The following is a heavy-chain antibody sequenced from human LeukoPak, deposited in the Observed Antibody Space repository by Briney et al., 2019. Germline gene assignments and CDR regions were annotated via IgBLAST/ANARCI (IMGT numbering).Heavy chain of an antibody. J-gene: IGHJ5*02. D-gene: IGHD2-2*02. Sequence: GESLKISCKGPGYSFTSYWISWVRQMPGKGLEWMGRIDPSDSYTNYSPSFQGHVTISADKSISTAYLQWSSLKASDTAMYYCASPYCSSTSCYINWFDPWGQGTLVTVSS. V-gene: IGHV5-10-1*01. CDR2: IDPSDSYT. CDR3: ASPYCSSTSCYINWFDP. CDR1: GYSFTSYW.